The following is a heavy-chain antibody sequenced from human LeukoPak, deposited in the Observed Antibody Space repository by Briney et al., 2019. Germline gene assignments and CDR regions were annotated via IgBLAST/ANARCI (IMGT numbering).Heavy chain of an antibody. D-gene: IGHD3-10*01. CDR2: IYYSGST. CDR1: GGSISSSSYY. CDR3: ASLWFGELPYNWFDP. Sequence: SETLSLTCTVAGGSISSSSYYWGWIRQPPGKGLEWIGSIYYSGSTYYNPSLKSRVTISVDTSKNQFSLKLSSVTAADTAVYYCASLWFGELPYNWFDPWGQGTLVTVSS. V-gene: IGHV4-39*01. J-gene: IGHJ5*02.